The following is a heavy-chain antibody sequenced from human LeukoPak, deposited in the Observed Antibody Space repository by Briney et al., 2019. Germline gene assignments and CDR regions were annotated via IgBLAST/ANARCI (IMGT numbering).Heavy chain of an antibody. D-gene: IGHD1-26*01. CDR3: VRDLGGRSGH. V-gene: IGHV3-74*01. J-gene: IGHJ4*02. CDR2: INEDGSTT. CDR1: GFTFSNFW. Sequence: PGESLRLSCTASGFTFSNFWMGWVRQAPGKGLVWVSRINEDGSTTNYADSVKGRSTIFRDNAKNTLYLQMNSLRAEDTAVYYCVRDLGGRSGHWGQGTLVTVSS.